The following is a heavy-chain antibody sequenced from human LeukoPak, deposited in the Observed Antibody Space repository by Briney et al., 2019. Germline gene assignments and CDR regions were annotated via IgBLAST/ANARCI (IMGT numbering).Heavy chain of an antibody. CDR2: INHSGNT. D-gene: IGHD4-17*01. V-gene: IGHV4-34*01. CDR3: ASPIYGDYTENGFDI. CDR1: GGSFSGYY. Sequence: SETLSLTCAVYGGSFSGYYWSWIRQPSGKGLEWIGEINHSGNTNYNPSLKSRVTILVDTSKNQFSLKLNSVTAADTAVYYCASPIYGDYTENGFDIWGQGTMVTVSS. J-gene: IGHJ3*02.